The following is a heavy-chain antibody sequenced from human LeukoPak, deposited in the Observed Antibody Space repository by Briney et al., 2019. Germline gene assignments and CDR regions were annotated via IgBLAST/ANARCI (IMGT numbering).Heavy chain of an antibody. D-gene: IGHD4-17*01. Sequence: ASVKVSCKASGYAFTGYFIHWVRQAPGQGLEWMGWISAYNGNTNYAQKLQGRVTMTTDTSTSTAYMELRSLRSDDTAVYYCARDLFPTVTTIDPWGQGTLVTVSS. CDR2: ISAYNGNT. V-gene: IGHV1-18*04. CDR3: ARDLFPTVTTIDP. CDR1: GYAFTGYF. J-gene: IGHJ5*02.